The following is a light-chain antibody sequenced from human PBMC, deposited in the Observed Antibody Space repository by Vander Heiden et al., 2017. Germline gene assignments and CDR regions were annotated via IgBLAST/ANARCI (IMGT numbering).Light chain of an antibody. CDR2: SNN. CDR3: AAWDDSLNGVV. Sequence: SVLTQPPSASGTPGQRGTISCSGSSSNIGSNTVNWYQQLPGTAPKLLIYSNNQRPSGVPDRFSGSKSGTSASQAISGLQAEDEADYYCAAWDDSLNGVVFGGGTKLTVL. V-gene: IGLV1-44*01. CDR1: SSNIGSNT. J-gene: IGLJ2*01.